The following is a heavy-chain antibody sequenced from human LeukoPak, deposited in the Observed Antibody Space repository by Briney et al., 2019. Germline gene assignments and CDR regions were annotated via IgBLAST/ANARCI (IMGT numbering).Heavy chain of an antibody. Sequence: ASVKVSCKASGGTFSSYAISWVRQAPGQGLEWMGGIIPIFGTANYAQKFQGRVTITADESTSTAYMGLSSLRSEDTAVYYCARSYQYSGLFDYWGQGTLVTVSS. V-gene: IGHV1-69*13. J-gene: IGHJ4*02. CDR2: IIPIFGTA. CDR3: ARSYQYSGLFDY. CDR1: GGTFSSYA. D-gene: IGHD5-12*01.